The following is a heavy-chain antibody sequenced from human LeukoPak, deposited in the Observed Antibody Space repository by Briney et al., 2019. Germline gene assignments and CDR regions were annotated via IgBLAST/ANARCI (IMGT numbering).Heavy chain of an antibody. CDR1: GFTVSSNY. V-gene: IGHV3-66*01. CDR3: ARDRPKPPPQYYDFWSGYYGGWFDP. Sequence: GGSLRLSCAASGFTVSSNYMSWVRQAPGKGLEWVSVIYSGGSTYYADSVKGRFTISRDNSKNTLYLQMNSLRAEDTAVYYCARDRPKPPPQYYDFWSGYYGGWFDPWGQGTLVTVSS. CDR2: IYSGGST. D-gene: IGHD3-3*01. J-gene: IGHJ5*02.